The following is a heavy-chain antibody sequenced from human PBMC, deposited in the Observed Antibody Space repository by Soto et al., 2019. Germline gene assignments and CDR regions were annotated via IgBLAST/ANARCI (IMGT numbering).Heavy chain of an antibody. Sequence: EVQLLESGGGLVQPGGSLRLSCAASGFTFSSYAMSWARQAPGKGLEWVSAINSGGSAYYADCVRGRFTISRDNSKNTLFLQMYSLRVEDTAMYYCGKDVRAWFGELADYWGQGTLVTVSS. CDR2: INSGGSA. D-gene: IGHD3-10*01. V-gene: IGHV3-23*01. CDR1: GFTFSSYA. J-gene: IGHJ4*02. CDR3: GKDVRAWFGELADY.